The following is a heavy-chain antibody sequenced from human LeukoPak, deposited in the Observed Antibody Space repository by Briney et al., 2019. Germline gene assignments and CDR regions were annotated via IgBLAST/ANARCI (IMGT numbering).Heavy chain of an antibody. CDR2: IYHSGST. V-gene: IGHV4-38-2*02. J-gene: IGHJ3*02. CDR3: ASYCSSTSCFASDAFDI. Sequence: SETLSLTCTVSGYSISSGYYWGWIRQPPGKGLEWIGSIYHSGSTYYNPSLKSRVTISVDTSKNQFSLKLSSVTAADTAVYYCASYCSSTSCFASDAFDIWGQGTMVTVSS. D-gene: IGHD2-2*01. CDR1: GYSISSGYY.